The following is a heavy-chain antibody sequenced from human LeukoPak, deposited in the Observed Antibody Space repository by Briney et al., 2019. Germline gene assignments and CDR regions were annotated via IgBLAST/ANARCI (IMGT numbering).Heavy chain of an antibody. V-gene: IGHV1-24*01. CDR2: FDPEDGET. J-gene: IGHJ6*02. D-gene: IGHD5-12*01. Sequence: ASVKVSCKVSGYTLTELSMHWVRQAPGKGLEWMGGFDPEDGETIYAQKFQGRVTMTEDTSTDTAYMELSSLRSEDTAVYYCARDQTDIVATIKVLGMDVWGQGTTVTVSS. CDR3: ARDQTDIVATIKVLGMDV. CDR1: GYTLTELS.